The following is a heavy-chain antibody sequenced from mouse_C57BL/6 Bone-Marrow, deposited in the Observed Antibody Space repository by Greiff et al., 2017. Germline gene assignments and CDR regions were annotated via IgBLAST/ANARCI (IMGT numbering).Heavy chain of an antibody. CDR2: IDPENGDT. CDR3: TTWDYYYGSSYGNAMDY. CDR1: GFNIKDDY. D-gene: IGHD1-1*01. J-gene: IGHJ4*01. V-gene: IGHV14-4*01. Sequence: VQLQQSGAELVRPGASVKLSCTASGFNIKDDYMHWVKQRPEQGLEWIGWIDPENGDTEYASKFQGKATITADTSSNTAYLQLSSLTSEDTAVYYCTTWDYYYGSSYGNAMDYWGQGTSVTVSS.